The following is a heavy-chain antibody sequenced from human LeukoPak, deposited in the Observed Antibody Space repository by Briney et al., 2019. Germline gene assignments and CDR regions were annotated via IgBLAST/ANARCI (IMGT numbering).Heavy chain of an antibody. V-gene: IGHV4-34*03. D-gene: IGHD3-10*01. CDR2: INHSGST. CDR1: GGSFSGYY. Sequence: SETLSLTCAVYGGSFSGYYWSWIRQPPGKGLGWIGEINHSGSTNYNPSLKSRVTISVDTSKNQFSLKLSSVTAADTAVYYCTRLIMSSIYYYYMDVWGKGTTVTVSS. J-gene: IGHJ6*03. CDR3: TRLIMSSIYYYYMDV.